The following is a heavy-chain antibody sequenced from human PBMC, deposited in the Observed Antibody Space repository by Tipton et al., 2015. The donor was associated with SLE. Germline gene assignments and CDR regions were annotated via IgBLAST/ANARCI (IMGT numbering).Heavy chain of an antibody. CDR2: VYNSGSS. D-gene: IGHD5-24*01. Sequence: TLSLTCSVSGGSISSHYWSWIRQPPGKGLEWIGYVYNSGSSNYNPSLKSRVIISLDTSKKQFSLKVKSVTTADTAVYYCARMRGGYNAHHWGQGTLVTVSS. V-gene: IGHV4-59*11. CDR1: GGSISSHY. CDR3: ARMRGGYNAHH. J-gene: IGHJ5*02.